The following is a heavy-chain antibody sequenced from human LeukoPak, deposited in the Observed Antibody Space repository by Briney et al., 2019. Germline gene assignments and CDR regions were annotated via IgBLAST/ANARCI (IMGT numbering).Heavy chain of an antibody. CDR2: ISGSGGNT. V-gene: IGHV3-23*01. CDR1: GFTFSAYA. J-gene: IGHJ4*02. Sequence: GGSLRLSCAASGFTFSAYAMNWVRQAPGKGLGWVSGISGSGGNTYYADSVKGRFTISRDNSKNTLYLQIHSLRAEDTAVYYCAKFDYGDYWGQGTLVTVSS. CDR3: AKFDYGDY. D-gene: IGHD4-17*01.